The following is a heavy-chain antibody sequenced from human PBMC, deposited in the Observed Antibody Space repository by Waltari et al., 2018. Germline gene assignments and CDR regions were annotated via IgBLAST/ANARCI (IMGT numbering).Heavy chain of an antibody. CDR3: ARSSGWYYYYGMDV. V-gene: IGHV4-34*01. CDR1: GGSFSGYY. D-gene: IGHD6-19*01. CDR2: INHSGST. Sequence: QVQLQQWGAGLLKPSETLSLTCAVYGGSFSGYYWSWIRQPPGKGLEWIGEINHSGSTNYNPSLKSRVTISVDTSKNQFSLKLSSVTAADTAVYYCARSSGWYYYYGMDVWGQGTTVTVSS. J-gene: IGHJ6*02.